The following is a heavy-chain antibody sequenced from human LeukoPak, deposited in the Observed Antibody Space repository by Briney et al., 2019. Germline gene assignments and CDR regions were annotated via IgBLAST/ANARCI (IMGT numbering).Heavy chain of an antibody. CDR3: ARSGLTYYYDSSGYYYLGY. D-gene: IGHD3-22*01. V-gene: IGHV4-61*02. CDR1: GVSINSGSYY. CDR2: IYTSGST. J-gene: IGHJ4*02. Sequence: SQTLSFTCTVSGVSINSGSYYWRWIRQPAGKGLEWVGRIYTSGSTNYNPSLKSRVTISVDTSKNQFSLKLTSVTAADTAVYYCARSGLTYYYDSSGYYYLGYWGQGTLVTVSS.